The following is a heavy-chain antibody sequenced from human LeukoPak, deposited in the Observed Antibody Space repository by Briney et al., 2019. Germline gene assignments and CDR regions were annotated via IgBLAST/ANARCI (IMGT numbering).Heavy chain of an antibody. Sequence: ASVKVSCTASGYTFTNYDITWVRQAPGQGLEWMGWISGYSSNTNYAQNLQGRVTMTTDTSTSTAYMELRSLRSDDTAVYYCARVSSGSGTYRMDVWGQGTTVTVSS. CDR1: GYTFTNYD. CDR3: ARVSSGSGTYRMDV. CDR2: ISGYSSNT. V-gene: IGHV1-18*01. J-gene: IGHJ6*02. D-gene: IGHD3-10*01.